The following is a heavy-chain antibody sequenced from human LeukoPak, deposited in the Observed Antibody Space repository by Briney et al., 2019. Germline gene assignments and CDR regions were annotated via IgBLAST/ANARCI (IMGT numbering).Heavy chain of an antibody. V-gene: IGHV1-8*01. CDR2: MNPNSGNT. Sequence: ASVKVSCKASGYTFTSYDINWVRQATGQGLEWMGWMNPNSGNTGYAQKFQGRVTMTRNTSISTAYMELSSLRSEDTAVYYCARDTGDSGWYLWAPPSSPYYYYYMDVWGKGTTVTVSS. CDR3: ARDTGDSGWYLWAPPSSPYYYYYMDV. D-gene: IGHD6-19*01. J-gene: IGHJ6*03. CDR1: GYTFTSYD.